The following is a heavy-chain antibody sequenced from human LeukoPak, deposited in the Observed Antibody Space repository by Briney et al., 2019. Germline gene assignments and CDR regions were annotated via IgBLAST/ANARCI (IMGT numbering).Heavy chain of an antibody. CDR1: GYTFTGYY. CDR3: ARDRHYDFWSGSPNFDY. V-gene: IGHV1-2*02. D-gene: IGHD3-3*01. CDR2: INPNSGGT. Sequence: ASVKVSCKASGYTFTGYYMHWVRQAPGQGLEWMGWINPNSGGTNYAQKLQGRVTMTTDTSTSTAYMELRSLRSDDTAVYYCARDRHYDFWSGSPNFDYWGQGTLVTVSS. J-gene: IGHJ4*02.